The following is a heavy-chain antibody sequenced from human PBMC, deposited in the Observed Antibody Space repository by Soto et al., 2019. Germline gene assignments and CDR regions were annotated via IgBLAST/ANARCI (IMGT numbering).Heavy chain of an antibody. CDR3: ARRGITMVRGVNPPNAFDI. J-gene: IGHJ3*02. CDR1: GYTFTSYG. V-gene: IGHV1-18*01. CDR2: ISAYNGNT. D-gene: IGHD3-10*01. Sequence: QVQLVQSGAEVKKPGASVKVSCKASGYTFTSYGISWVRQAPGQGLEWMGWISAYNGNTNYAQKLQGRVTMTTETATSTAYMELRSLRSDDTAVYYCARRGITMVRGVNPPNAFDIWGQGTMVTVSS.